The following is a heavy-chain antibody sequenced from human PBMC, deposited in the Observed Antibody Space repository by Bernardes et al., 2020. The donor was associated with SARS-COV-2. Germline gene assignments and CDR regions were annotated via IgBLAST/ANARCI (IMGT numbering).Heavy chain of an antibody. D-gene: IGHD3-16*02. J-gene: IGHJ5*02. CDR2: ISSSGSTI. V-gene: IGHV3-48*01. CDR1: GFTFSSYS. CDR3: ARDDSVWGSYRYTLLNWFDR. Sequence: GGSLRLSCAASGFTFSSYSMHWVRQAPGKGLEWVSYISSSGSTIYNADSVKGRFTLSRDNAKNSLYLQMISLRAEDTAVYYCARDDSVWGSYRYTLLNWFDRWGQGTLVTVS.